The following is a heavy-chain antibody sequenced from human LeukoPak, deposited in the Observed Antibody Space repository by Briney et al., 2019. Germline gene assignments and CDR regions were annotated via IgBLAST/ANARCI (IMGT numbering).Heavy chain of an antibody. CDR1: GFTFSNYG. J-gene: IGHJ4*02. V-gene: IGHV3-64*01. D-gene: IGHD2-2*01. Sequence: PGGSLRLSCAASGFTFSNYGMHWVRQVPGKGLEYVSAISSDGGSPYYANSVKGRFTISRDNSKNTLYLQMGSLRAEDTAVYYCARRYCSSTSCSHFDYWGQGTLVTVSS. CDR3: ARRYCSSTSCSHFDY. CDR2: ISSDGGSP.